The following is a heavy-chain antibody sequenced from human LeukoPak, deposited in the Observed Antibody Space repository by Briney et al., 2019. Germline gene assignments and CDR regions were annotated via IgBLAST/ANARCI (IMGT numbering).Heavy chain of an antibody. D-gene: IGHD1-26*01. V-gene: IGHV4-59*01. J-gene: IGHJ6*03. CDR2: IYYSGST. CDR1: GGSISSYY. Sequence: PSETLSLTCTVSGGSISSYYWSWIRQAPGKGLEWIGYIYYSGSTNYNPSLKSRVTISVDTSKNQFSLKLSSVTAADTAAYYCARDYSESYYYYYMDVWGKGTTVTVSS. CDR3: ARDYSESYYYYYMDV.